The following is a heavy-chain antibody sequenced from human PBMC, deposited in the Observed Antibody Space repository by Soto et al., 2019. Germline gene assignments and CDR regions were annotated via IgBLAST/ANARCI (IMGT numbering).Heavy chain of an antibody. J-gene: IGHJ4*02. Sequence: SETLSLTCTVSGGSVSSETYYWSWIRQPPGKGLEWLGYIYFNGRTTYNPSLKSRVTMSVDTSKNQFSLRLGSVTAADTAAYYCARDRVTTPRFYGFWGQGIQVTVSS. CDR3: ARDRVTTPRFYGF. CDR1: GGSVSSETYY. V-gene: IGHV4-61*01. CDR2: IYFNGRT. D-gene: IGHD2-21*02.